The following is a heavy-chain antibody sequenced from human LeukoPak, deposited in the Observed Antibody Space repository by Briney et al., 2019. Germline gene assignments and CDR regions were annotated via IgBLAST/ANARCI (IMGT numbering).Heavy chain of an antibody. Sequence: GGSLRLSCAASGFTFSSYWMHWVRQAPGKGLVWVSRINSDGSSTVYADSVKGRFTISRDNAKNTLYLQMNSLRAEDTAVYYCARDYEGTDIVVVVAAGYMDVWGKGTTVTISS. CDR2: INSDGSST. D-gene: IGHD2-15*01. CDR1: GFTFSSYW. CDR3: ARDYEGTDIVVVVAAGYMDV. J-gene: IGHJ6*03. V-gene: IGHV3-74*01.